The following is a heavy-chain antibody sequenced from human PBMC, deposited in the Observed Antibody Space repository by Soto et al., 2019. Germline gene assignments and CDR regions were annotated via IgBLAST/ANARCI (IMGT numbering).Heavy chain of an antibody. CDR2: IRGNGDPP. D-gene: IGHD5-12*01. CDR3: VKSRGGNNFDFFD. V-gene: IGHV3-64D*06. J-gene: IGHJ4*02. Sequence: GGSLRLSCSASGFTFSSYAMHWVRQAPGKGLEYVSGIRGNGDPPFYADSVKGRFTISRDNSKNTLYLQMSSLGADDTAVYYCVKSRGGNNFDFFDWGQGALVTVSS. CDR1: GFTFSSYA.